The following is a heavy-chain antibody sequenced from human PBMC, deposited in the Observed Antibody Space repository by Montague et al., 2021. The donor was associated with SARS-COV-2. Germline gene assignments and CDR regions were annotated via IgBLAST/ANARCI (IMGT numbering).Heavy chain of an antibody. V-gene: IGHV2-70*01. Sequence: PELVKPSQTLTLTCTFSGFSLSTSGMCVSWIRQPPGKALEWLTLIDWDDDKYYSTSLKTRLTISKDTSKNQVVLTMTNMDPVDTATYYCARSYSTTVVTRGFDFWGQGTLVTGSS. CDR2: IDWDDDK. D-gene: IGHD4-23*01. CDR3: ARSYSTTVVTRGFDF. CDR1: GFSLSTSGMC. J-gene: IGHJ4*02.